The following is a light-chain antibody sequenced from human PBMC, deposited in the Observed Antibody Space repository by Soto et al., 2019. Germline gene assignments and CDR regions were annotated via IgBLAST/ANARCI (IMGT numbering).Light chain of an antibody. CDR2: GAS. CDR3: QQYGTSPR. Sequence: EIVLTQSPGTLSLSPGERATLSCRASESISSSYLAWYQQKPGQSPRLLIYGASNRATGIPDMFSGSGSGTDFTLTISRLEPEDFAVYYCQQYGTSPRFGQGTTVDIK. CDR1: ESISSSY. V-gene: IGKV3-20*01. J-gene: IGKJ1*01.